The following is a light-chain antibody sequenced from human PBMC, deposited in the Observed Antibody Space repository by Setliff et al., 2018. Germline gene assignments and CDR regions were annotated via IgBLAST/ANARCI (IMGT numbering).Light chain of an antibody. CDR1: SSNIGAGY. V-gene: IGLV1-51*01. J-gene: IGLJ3*02. Sequence: QSVLTQPPSVSGAPGQRVTISCTGSSSNIGAGYGVHWYQQLSRDPHGIPDRFYGSKSATSATLGITGLQTGDEADYHCGTWDSTLARAVFGGGTKVTVL. CDR3: GTWDSTLARAV.